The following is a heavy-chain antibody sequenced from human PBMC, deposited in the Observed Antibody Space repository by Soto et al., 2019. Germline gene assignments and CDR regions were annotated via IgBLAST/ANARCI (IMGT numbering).Heavy chain of an antibody. D-gene: IGHD2-15*01. CDR2: IVSNGGST. J-gene: IGHJ4*02. Sequence: GGSLRLSCAASGFTFSSYAMHWVRQAPGKGLEYVSAIVSNGGSTYYANSVKGRFTISGDNSKNTLYLQMGSLRAEDMAVYYCARGGSHFDYWGQGTLVTVSS. CDR1: GFTFSSYA. CDR3: ARGGSHFDY. V-gene: IGHV3-64*01.